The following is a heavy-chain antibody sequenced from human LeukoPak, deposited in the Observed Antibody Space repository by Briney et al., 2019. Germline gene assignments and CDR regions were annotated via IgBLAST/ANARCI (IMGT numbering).Heavy chain of an antibody. CDR2: IYYSGST. J-gene: IGHJ4*02. CDR1: GGSISSGGYY. V-gene: IGHV4-31*03. D-gene: IGHD2-21*02. CDR3: ARCRGDAFDY. Sequence: PSETLSLTCTVSGGSISSGGYYWGWIRQHPGKGLEWIGYIYYSGSTYYNPSLKSRVTISVDTSKNQFSLKLSSVTAADTAVYYCARCRGDAFDYWGQGTLVTVSS.